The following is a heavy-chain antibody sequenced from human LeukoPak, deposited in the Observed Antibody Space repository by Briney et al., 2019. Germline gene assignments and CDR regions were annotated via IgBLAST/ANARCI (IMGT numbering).Heavy chain of an antibody. CDR3: ARDRWGSSWYGYLFDY. V-gene: IGHV4-31*03. CDR2: IYYSGSS. Sequence: SETLSLTCTVSGGSINNGGYYWSWIRQHPGKGLEWIGYIYYSGSSYYNPSLRSRVTISVDTSKNHFSLKLSSVTAADTAVYYCARDRWGSSWYGYLFDYWGQGTLVTVSS. CDR1: GGSINNGGYY. D-gene: IGHD6-13*01. J-gene: IGHJ4*02.